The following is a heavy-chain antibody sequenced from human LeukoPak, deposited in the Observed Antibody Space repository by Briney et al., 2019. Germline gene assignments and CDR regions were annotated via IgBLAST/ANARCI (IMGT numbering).Heavy chain of an antibody. CDR1: GYTFTNYY. CDR2: INPSGGTT. V-gene: IGHV1-46*01. D-gene: IGHD3-22*01. J-gene: IGHJ4*02. Sequence: ASVKVSCKASGYTFTNYYIHWVRQAPGQGLEWMGIINPSGGTTNYAQRFQGRVTMTRETSTSTVYMELSSLRSEDTALYYCARVNYHDSSGYFSPPSFDYWGQGTLVTVSS. CDR3: ARVNYHDSSGYFSPPSFDY.